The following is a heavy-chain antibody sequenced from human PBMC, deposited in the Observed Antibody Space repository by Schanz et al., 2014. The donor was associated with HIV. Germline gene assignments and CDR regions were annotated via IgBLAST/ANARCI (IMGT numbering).Heavy chain of an antibody. Sequence: EVQLLESGGGLVQPGGSLRLSCAGSRLTFSGYSMNWVRQAPGKGLEWVSSISGSVGSTYYADSVKGRFTISRDNSKNTLYLQMDSLRAEDTAVYFCAKDGPGIAVAGTGYFDYWGQGTLVTVSS. CDR1: RLTFSGYS. D-gene: IGHD6-19*01. J-gene: IGHJ4*02. V-gene: IGHV3-23*01. CDR3: AKDGPGIAVAGTGYFDY. CDR2: ISGSVGST.